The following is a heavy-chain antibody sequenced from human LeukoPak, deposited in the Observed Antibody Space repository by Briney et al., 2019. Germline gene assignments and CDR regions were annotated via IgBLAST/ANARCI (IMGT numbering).Heavy chain of an antibody. Sequence: GGSLRLSCAASGFTFSSYAMSWVRQAPGKGLEWVSAISGSGGSTYYADSVKGRFTISRDNSKSTLYLQMNSLRPEDTAVYYCAKDRTSVTTVYWGQGTLVTVSS. V-gene: IGHV3-23*01. CDR3: AKDRTSVTTVY. CDR1: GFTFSSYA. J-gene: IGHJ4*02. CDR2: ISGSGGST. D-gene: IGHD4-17*01.